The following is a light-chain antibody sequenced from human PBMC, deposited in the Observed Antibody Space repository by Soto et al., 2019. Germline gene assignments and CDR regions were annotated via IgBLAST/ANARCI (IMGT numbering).Light chain of an antibody. V-gene: IGKV3-15*01. CDR3: QQYYHWPVT. Sequence: EILMTQSPDSLSVSAGAGVTLSCRASRTVSNRLAWYQHKPGQAPRLLISGASTGATGIPPRFRGSGSGTEFTLTVDTLQSEDIAIYYCQQYYHWPVTFGGGTKVDIK. J-gene: IGKJ4*01. CDR1: RTVSNR. CDR2: GAS.